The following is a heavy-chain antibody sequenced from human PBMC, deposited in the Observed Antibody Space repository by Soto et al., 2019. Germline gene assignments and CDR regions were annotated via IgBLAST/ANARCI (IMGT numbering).Heavy chain of an antibody. CDR1: GYSFTSYW. J-gene: IGHJ3*02. CDR2: IYPGDSDT. D-gene: IGHD3-22*01. CDR3: ASYYYDSSGYSHSAFDI. Sequence: GESLKISCKGSGYSFTSYWSGWVRQMPGKGLEWMGIIYPGDSDTRYSPSFQGQVTISADKSISTAYLQWSSLKASDTAMYYCASYYYDSSGYSHSAFDIWGQGTMVTVSS. V-gene: IGHV5-51*01.